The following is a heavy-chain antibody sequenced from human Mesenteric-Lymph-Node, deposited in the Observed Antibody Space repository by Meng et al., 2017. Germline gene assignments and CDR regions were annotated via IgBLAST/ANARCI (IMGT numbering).Heavy chain of an antibody. J-gene: IGHJ4*02. CDR2: INSDGSST. D-gene: IGHD3-3*01. Sequence: GESLKISCAASGFTFSSYWMHWVRQAPGKGLVWVSRINSDGSSTSYADSVEGRFTISRDNAKNTLYLQMNSLRAEDTAVYYCAREGVLFGYYFDYWGQGTLVTVSS. CDR3: AREGVLFGYYFDY. CDR1: GFTFSSYW. V-gene: IGHV3-74*01.